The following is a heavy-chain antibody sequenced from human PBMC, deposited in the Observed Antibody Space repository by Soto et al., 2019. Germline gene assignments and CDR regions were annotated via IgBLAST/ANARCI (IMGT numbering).Heavy chain of an antibody. J-gene: IGHJ3*02. Sequence: SETLSLTCAIYGASLGGFHWTWLRQAPGKGLEWIGELIHGGSTNYNPSLKGRVSFSLDTSKNQFSLHLMPVTAADTAVYYCVRCPLGYGYVRQTWREVGDSFDIWGRGTLVTVS. CDR2: LIHGGST. V-gene: IGHV4-34*12. D-gene: IGHD3-16*01. CDR3: VRCPLGYGYVRQTWREVGDSFDI. CDR1: GASLGGFH.